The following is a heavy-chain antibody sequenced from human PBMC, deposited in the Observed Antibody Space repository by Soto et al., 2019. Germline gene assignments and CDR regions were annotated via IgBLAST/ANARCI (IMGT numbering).Heavy chain of an antibody. CDR1: GYTFTSYD. Sequence: GAPVKVSCKGFGYTFTSYDINWVRQATGQGLEWMGWMNPNSGNTGYAQKFQGRVTMTRNTSISTAYMELSSLRSEDTAVYYCARAWRVGYSSSSPGYWGQGTLVTVSS. CDR2: MNPNSGNT. D-gene: IGHD6-6*01. J-gene: IGHJ4*02. CDR3: ARAWRVGYSSSSPGY. V-gene: IGHV1-8*01.